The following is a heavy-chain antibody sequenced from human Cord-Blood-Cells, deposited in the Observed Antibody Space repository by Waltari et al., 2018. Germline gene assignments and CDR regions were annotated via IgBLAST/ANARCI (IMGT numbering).Heavy chain of an antibody. Sequence: EVQLLESGGGLVQPGGSLRLSCAASGFTFSSYAMSWVRRAPGKGLEWVSAISGRGGSTYSAGSVKGRFTISRDNSKNTLYLQMNSLRAEDTAVYYCAATYSSSDAFDIWGQGTMVTVSS. CDR1: GFTFSSYA. J-gene: IGHJ3*02. CDR2: ISGRGGST. V-gene: IGHV3-23*01. D-gene: IGHD6-6*01. CDR3: AATYSSSDAFDI.